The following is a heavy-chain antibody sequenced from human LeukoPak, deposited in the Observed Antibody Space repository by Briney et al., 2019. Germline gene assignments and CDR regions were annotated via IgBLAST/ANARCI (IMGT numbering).Heavy chain of an antibody. J-gene: IGHJ4*02. CDR1: GGSISSGSYY. CDR3: ARDARGWSGFDY. D-gene: IGHD3-3*01. CDR2: IYTTGNT. V-gene: IGHV4-61*02. Sequence: SETLSLTCTVSGGSISSGSYYWSWIRQPAGKGREWIGRIYTTGNTDYNPSLKSRVTMSVDTSKNQFSLNLSSVTAADTAVYYCARDARGWSGFDYWGQGTLVTVSS.